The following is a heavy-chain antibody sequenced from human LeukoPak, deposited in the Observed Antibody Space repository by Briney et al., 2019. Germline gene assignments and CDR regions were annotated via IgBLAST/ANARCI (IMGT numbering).Heavy chain of an antibody. V-gene: IGHV3-64D*06. CDR2: ISGNGGST. CDR3: VKESQQLVRYFDY. J-gene: IGHJ4*02. Sequence: GGSLRLSCSASGFTFSSYAMHWVRQAPGKGLEYVSTISGNGGSTYYADSVTGRFTISRDNSKNTLYLQMSSLRAEDTAVYYCVKESQQLVRYFDYWGQGTLVTVSS. D-gene: IGHD6-13*01. CDR1: GFTFSSYA.